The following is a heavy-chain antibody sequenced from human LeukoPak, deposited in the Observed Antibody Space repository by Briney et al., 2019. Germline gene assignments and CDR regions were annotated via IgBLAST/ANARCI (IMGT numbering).Heavy chain of an antibody. CDR3: ARDYYASGSLDS. CDR2: ITSSSSYI. Sequence: GGSLRLSCAASGFTFSSYTMNWVRQAPGKGLEWVSSITSSSSYIYYADSVKGRFTISRDNAKNSLYLQMNSLRAEDTAVYYCARDYYASGSLDSWGQGTLVTVSS. CDR1: GFTFSSYT. D-gene: IGHD3-10*01. V-gene: IGHV3-21*01. J-gene: IGHJ4*02.